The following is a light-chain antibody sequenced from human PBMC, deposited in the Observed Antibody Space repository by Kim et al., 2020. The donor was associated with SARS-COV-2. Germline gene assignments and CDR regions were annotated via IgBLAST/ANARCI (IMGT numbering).Light chain of an antibody. J-gene: IGKJ2*01. CDR3: QQYLSTPYT. Sequence: DIVMTQSPDSLAVSLGERATINCKSSQSVLYSSNNKNYLAWHQQKPGQPPKLLIYWASTRESGVPDRFSGSGSGTDFTLTISSLQAEDVAVYYCQQYLSTPYTFGQGTKLEI. CDR1: QSVLYSSNNKNY. V-gene: IGKV4-1*01. CDR2: WAS.